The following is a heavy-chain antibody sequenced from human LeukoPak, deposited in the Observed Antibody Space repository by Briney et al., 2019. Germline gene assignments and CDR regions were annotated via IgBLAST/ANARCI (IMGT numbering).Heavy chain of an antibody. V-gene: IGHV4-59*01. CDR3: ARASDAFDI. J-gene: IGHJ3*02. Sequence: SETLSLTCTVPGGSISSYYWSSIRQPPGKGLEWIGYIYYSGSTNYNPSRKSRVTISVDTSKNQFSLKLSSVTAADTAVYYCARASDAFDIWGQGTMVTVSS. CDR2: IYYSGST. CDR1: GGSISSYY.